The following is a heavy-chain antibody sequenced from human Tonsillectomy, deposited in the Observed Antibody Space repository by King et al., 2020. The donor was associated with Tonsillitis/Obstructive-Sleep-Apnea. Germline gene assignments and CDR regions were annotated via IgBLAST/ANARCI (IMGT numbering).Heavy chain of an antibody. V-gene: IGHV1-2*04. CDR2: VNPNRGGT. J-gene: IGHJ4*02. CDR1: GYTFTGYY. D-gene: IGHD4-23*01. Sequence: QLVQSGAEVKKPGASVKGSCKASGYTFTGYYRHWVRPAPGQGLGWMGWVNPNRGGTNYEQKFPGWVTMTRDTSISTAYMELCRLRSDDTAVYYCARDGRNGGKPFDYWGQGTLVTVSS. CDR3: ARDGRNGGKPFDY.